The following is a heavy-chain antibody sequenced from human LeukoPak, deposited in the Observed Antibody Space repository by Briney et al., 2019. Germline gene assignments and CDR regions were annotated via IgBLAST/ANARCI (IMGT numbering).Heavy chain of an antibody. D-gene: IGHD3-22*01. Sequence: ASVKVSCKASGYTFTNYYIHWVRQAPGQGLEWMGKITPSGGATTYAQKFQGRVIVTRDMSTSTFYMELSSLRSEDTAVYYCARERNSGYYFFDYWGQGTLVTVSS. J-gene: IGHJ4*02. V-gene: IGHV1-46*03. CDR1: GYTFTNYY. CDR2: ITPSGGAT. CDR3: ARERNSGYYFFDY.